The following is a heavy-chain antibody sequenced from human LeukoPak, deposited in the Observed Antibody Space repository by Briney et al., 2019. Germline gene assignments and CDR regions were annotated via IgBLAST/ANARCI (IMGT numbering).Heavy chain of an antibody. CDR1: GYTFTDYY. Sequence: GASVKVSCKASGYTFTDYYMHWVRQAPGQGLEWMGWINPNSGGTNYAQKFQGRVTMTRDTSISTAYMELSRLRSDDTAVYYCAKDEGSSWYPTLFDPWGQGTLVTVSS. D-gene: IGHD6-13*01. CDR2: INPNSGGT. CDR3: AKDEGSSWYPTLFDP. V-gene: IGHV1-2*02. J-gene: IGHJ5*02.